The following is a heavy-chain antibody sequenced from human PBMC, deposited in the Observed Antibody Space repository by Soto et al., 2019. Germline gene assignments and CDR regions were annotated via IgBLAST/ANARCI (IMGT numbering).Heavy chain of an antibody. V-gene: IGHV3-30*18. CDR1: GFTFSSSG. Sequence: LRLSCAASGFTFSSSGMHWVRQAPGKGLEWVAVISYDGSNKFYADSVKGRFTISRDNFRNTLYLQMNSLRAEDTAVYYCAKEFHSWNYFDYWGQGTLVTVSS. J-gene: IGHJ4*02. CDR2: ISYDGSNK. D-gene: IGHD1-20*01. CDR3: AKEFHSWNYFDY.